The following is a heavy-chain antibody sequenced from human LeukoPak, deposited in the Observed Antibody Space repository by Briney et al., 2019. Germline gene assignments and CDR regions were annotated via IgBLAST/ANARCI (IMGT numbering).Heavy chain of an antibody. D-gene: IGHD1-14*01. V-gene: IGHV4-61*02. Sequence: SETLSLTCTVSGGSISSGSYYWSWIRQPAGKGLEWIGRIYTSGSTNYNPSLKSRVTISVDTSKNQFSLKLTSVTAADTAVYYCARHLPEHAGSGWFDPWGQGTLVTVSS. CDR1: GGSISSGSYY. CDR3: ARHLPEHAGSGWFDP. CDR2: IYTSGST. J-gene: IGHJ5*02.